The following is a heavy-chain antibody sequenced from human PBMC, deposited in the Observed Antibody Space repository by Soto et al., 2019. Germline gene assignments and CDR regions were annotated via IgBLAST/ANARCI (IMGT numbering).Heavy chain of an antibody. V-gene: IGHV4-39*01. CDR2: IYYSGST. D-gene: IGHD2-8*01. CDR1: GGSISSSSYY. Sequence: PSETLSLTCTVSGGSISSSSYYWGWIRQPPGKGLEWIGSIYYSGSTYYNPSLKSRVTISVDTSKNQFSLKLSSVTAADTAVYYCARLAPSTPDAIVDHSGQGTLVTVAS. CDR3: ARLAPSTPDAIVDH. J-gene: IGHJ4*02.